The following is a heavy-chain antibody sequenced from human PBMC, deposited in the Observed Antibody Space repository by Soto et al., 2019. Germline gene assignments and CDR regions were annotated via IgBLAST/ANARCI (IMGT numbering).Heavy chain of an antibody. CDR1: GFSFSSHS. CDR3: ARFLHDCATRTYFFYYMDV. CDR2: ITSSSNTI. Sequence: EVQLVESGGGLVQPGGSLRLSCAASGFSFSSHSMIWVRQAPGKGLEWVSFITSSSNTIYYTDSVKGRFTLSRDNAKNSLYLQMNSLRAEDTAVYYCARFLHDCATRTYFFYYMDVWGKGTTVTVSS. D-gene: IGHD2-21*02. V-gene: IGHV3-48*01. J-gene: IGHJ6*03.